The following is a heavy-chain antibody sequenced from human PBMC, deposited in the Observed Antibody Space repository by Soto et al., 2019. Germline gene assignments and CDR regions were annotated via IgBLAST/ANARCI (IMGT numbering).Heavy chain of an antibody. CDR1: GFTFSSYG. J-gene: IGHJ6*03. V-gene: IGHV3-30*18. CDR2: ISYDGSNK. CDR3: AKGAGYSGYDLEDYYMDV. Sequence: QVQLVESGGGVVQPGRSLRLSCAASGFTFSSYGMHWVRQAPGKGLEWVAVISYDGSNKYYADSVKGRFTISTENSKNTLYLQMNSLRAEDTAVYYCAKGAGYSGYDLEDYYMDVWGKGTTVTVSS. D-gene: IGHD5-12*01.